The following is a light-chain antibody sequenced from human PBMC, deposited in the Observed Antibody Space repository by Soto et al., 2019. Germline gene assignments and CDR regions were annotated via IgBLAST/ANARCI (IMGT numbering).Light chain of an antibody. CDR2: DAS. CDR1: QSVSSY. V-gene: IGKV3-11*01. Sequence: IVLTQSPGTLSLSPGERATLSCKASQSVSSYLAWYQQKPGQAPRLLIYDASNRATGIPARFSGSGSGTDFTLTISSLEPEDFAVYYCQQRSNWPPALTFGGGTKVDIK. CDR3: QQRSNWPPALT. J-gene: IGKJ4*01.